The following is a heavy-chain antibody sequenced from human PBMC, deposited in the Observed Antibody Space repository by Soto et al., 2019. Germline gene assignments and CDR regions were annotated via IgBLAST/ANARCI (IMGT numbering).Heavy chain of an antibody. CDR1: GFPFSSDA. Sequence: PGGSLRLSCADSGFPFSSDAMSWARQAPGKGLEWVSATSVSGGSTYYADSVKGRFTIFRDNSKNTRYLQMNSLRAEEAGVYYCAKGPRGSSTSCFKHNWFEPLGQGALVTVSA. J-gene: IGHJ5*02. CDR3: AKGPRGSSTSCFKHNWFEP. CDR2: TSVSGGST. V-gene: IGHV3-23*01. D-gene: IGHD2-2*01.